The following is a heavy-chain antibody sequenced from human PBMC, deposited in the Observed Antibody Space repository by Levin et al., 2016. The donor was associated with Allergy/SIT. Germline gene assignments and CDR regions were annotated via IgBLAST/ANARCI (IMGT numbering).Heavy chain of an antibody. Sequence: WIRQPPGKGLEWIGSIHYTGSTYYNPSLRSRVAISIDTSRNQFSLRLSSVTPADTAVYFCARLPPVVPPDYWGQGTQVTVSS. J-gene: IGHJ4*02. CDR2: IHYTGST. D-gene: IGHD2-2*01. CDR3: ARLPPVVPPDY. V-gene: IGHV4-39*01.